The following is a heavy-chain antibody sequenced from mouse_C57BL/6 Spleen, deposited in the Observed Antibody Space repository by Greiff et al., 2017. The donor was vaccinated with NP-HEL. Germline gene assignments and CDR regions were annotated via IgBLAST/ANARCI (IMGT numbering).Heavy chain of an antibody. CDR2: IRLKSDNYAT. D-gene: IGHD2-2*01. Sequence: EVQLQQSGGGLVQPGGSMKLSCVASGFTFSNYWMNWVRQSPEKGLEWVAQIRLKSDNYATHYAESVKGRFTISRDDSKSSVYLQMNNLRAEDTGIYYCTYGYPFAYWGQGTLVTVSA. CDR3: TYGYPFAY. J-gene: IGHJ3*01. CDR1: GFTFSNYW. V-gene: IGHV6-3*01.